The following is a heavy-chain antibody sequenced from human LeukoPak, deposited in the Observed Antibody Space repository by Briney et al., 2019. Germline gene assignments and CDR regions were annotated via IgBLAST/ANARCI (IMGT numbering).Heavy chain of an antibody. V-gene: IGHV4-59*12. J-gene: IGHJ5*02. Sequence: TSETLSLTCTVSGGSMSSYYWSWIRQLPGKKLEWIGYVFYIGSTYYNPSLKSRVTISVDTSKNQFSLKLSSVTAADTAVYYCAREIRRNHYGDYPDWFDPWGQGTLVTVSS. CDR2: VFYIGST. D-gene: IGHD4-17*01. CDR1: GGSMSSYY. CDR3: AREIRRNHYGDYPDWFDP.